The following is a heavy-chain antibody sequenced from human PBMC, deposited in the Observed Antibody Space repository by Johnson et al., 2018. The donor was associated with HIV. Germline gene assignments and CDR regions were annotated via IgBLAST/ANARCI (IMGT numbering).Heavy chain of an antibody. V-gene: IGHV3-13*01. Sequence: VQLVESGGGLVQPGGSLRLSCAASGFSFSDYDMHWVRQLTGKSLEWVSAIGTAGDTFYPGSVKGRFTISREKPKNSLYLQMNSLRAGDTAIYYCARGGSSGWSGFLAFDIWGQGTMVTVSS. D-gene: IGHD6-19*01. CDR1: GFSFSDYD. CDR2: IGTAGDT. J-gene: IGHJ3*02. CDR3: ARGGSSGWSGFLAFDI.